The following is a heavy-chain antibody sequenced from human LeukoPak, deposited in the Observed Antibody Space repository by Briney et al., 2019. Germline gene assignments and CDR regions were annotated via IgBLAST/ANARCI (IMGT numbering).Heavy chain of an antibody. Sequence: GGSLRLSCTASGFTFGEYAMSWFRQAPGKGPEWVGFIRSKAYGGTTEYAASVKGRFTISRDDSKSIAYLQMNSLKTEDTAVYYCTRDRPYCSGGTCYFYYYYYMDVWGKGTTVTVSS. CDR3: TRDRPYCSGGTCYFYYYYYMDV. CDR2: IRSKAYGGTT. V-gene: IGHV3-49*03. J-gene: IGHJ6*03. CDR1: GFTFGEYA. D-gene: IGHD2-15*01.